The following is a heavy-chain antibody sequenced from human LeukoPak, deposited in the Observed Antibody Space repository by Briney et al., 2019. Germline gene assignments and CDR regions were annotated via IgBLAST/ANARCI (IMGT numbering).Heavy chain of an antibody. CDR2: IYYSGST. V-gene: IGHV4-59*01. CDR3: ARGVVDMATSFGY. D-gene: IGHD5-24*01. Sequence: SETLSLTCTVSGGSISSYYWTWIRQPPGKGLEWIGYIYYSGSTNYNPSLKSRVTISVDTSKNQFFLKLSSVTAADTAMYYCARGVVDMATSFGYWGQGTLVTVSS. J-gene: IGHJ4*02. CDR1: GGSISSYY.